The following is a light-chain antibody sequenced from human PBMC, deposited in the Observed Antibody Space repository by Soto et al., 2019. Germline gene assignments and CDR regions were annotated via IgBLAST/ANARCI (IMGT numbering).Light chain of an antibody. Sequence: QSALTQPASVSGSPGQSITISCTGTSSDVGGYNYGSWYQQHPGKAPKLLIYDVSNRPSGVSNRFSGSKSGNTASLTISGLQAEDEADYYCSSYTSSSTLLFGGGTKLTVL. J-gene: IGLJ2*01. CDR2: DVS. CDR3: SSYTSSSTLL. CDR1: SSDVGGYNY. V-gene: IGLV2-14*01.